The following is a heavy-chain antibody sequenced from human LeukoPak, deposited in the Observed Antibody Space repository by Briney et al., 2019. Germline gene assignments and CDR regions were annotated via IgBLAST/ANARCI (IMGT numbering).Heavy chain of an antibody. CDR1: GGSISRGDYY. J-gene: IGHJ5*02. CDR3: ARGVPAAFNWFDP. CDR2: IYYSGST. Sequence: SETLSLTCTVSGGSISRGDYYWSWNRQPPGKGLEWIGYIYYSGSTYYNPSLKSRVTISVDTSKNQFSLKLSSVTAADTAVYYCARGVPAAFNWFDPWGQGTLVTVSS. D-gene: IGHD2-2*01. V-gene: IGHV4-30-4*08.